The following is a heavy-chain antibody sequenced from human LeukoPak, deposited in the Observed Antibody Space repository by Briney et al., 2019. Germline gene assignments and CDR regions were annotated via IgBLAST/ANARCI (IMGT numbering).Heavy chain of an antibody. V-gene: IGHV3-30-3*01. Sequence: GGSLRLSCAASGFXFNSYAVHWVRQAPGKGLEWVAIISYDGSINFYAASVKGRFTISRDNSKNTLYLRMNSLRTEDTALYFCARDRRYCGGGSCYFDYFFDYWGQGTLVTVSS. CDR1: GFXFNSYA. CDR3: ARDRRYCGGGSCYFDYFFDY. J-gene: IGHJ4*02. CDR2: ISYDGSIN. D-gene: IGHD2-15*01.